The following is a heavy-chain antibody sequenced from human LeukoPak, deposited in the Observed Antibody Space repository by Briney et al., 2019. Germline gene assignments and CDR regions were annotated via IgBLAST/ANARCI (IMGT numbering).Heavy chain of an antibody. Sequence: GGSLRLSCAASGFTFSSYAMTWVRQAPGKGLEWVSAISGSGGSTYYADSVKGRFTISRDNSKNTLYLQMNSLRAEDTAVYYCAKELISSGRGYSYGYARYWGQGTLVTVSS. CDR3: AKELISSGRGYSYGYARY. J-gene: IGHJ4*02. D-gene: IGHD5-18*01. CDR1: GFTFSSYA. CDR2: ISGSGGST. V-gene: IGHV3-23*01.